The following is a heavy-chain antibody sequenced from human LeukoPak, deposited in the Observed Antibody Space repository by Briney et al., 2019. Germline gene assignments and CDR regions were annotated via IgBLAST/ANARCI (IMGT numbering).Heavy chain of an antibody. D-gene: IGHD2-21*02. CDR1: GFIFSDYC. J-gene: IGHJ5*02. V-gene: IGHV3-11*04. CDR2: ISTRGSFI. CDR3: ARAYGTMTRNWFDP. Sequence: GGSLRLSCAASGFIFSDYCMSWIRQAPGKGLEWVSYISTRGSFIYYADSVKGRFTISRDNAKNSLYLQMNSLRAEDTAVYYCARAYGTMTRNWFDPWGQGTLVTVSS.